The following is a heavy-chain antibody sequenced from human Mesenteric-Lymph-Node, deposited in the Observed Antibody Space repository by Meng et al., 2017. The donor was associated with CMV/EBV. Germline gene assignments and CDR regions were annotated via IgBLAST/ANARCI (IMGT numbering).Heavy chain of an antibody. J-gene: IGHJ6*02. CDR1: GFTFSNSD. CDR3: ARGDHYYYYGMDV. Sequence: GESLKISCAASGFTFSNSDMNWVRQAPGKGLEWVSGVSWNGSRTHYADSVKGRFIISRDNSRNFLYQQMNSLRPEDMAVYYCARGDHYYYYGMDVWGQGTTVTVSS. V-gene: IGHV3-19*01. CDR2: VSWNGSRT.